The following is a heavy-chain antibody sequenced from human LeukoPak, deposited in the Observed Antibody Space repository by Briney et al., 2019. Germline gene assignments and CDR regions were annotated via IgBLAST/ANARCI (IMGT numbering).Heavy chain of an antibody. CDR2: IYFSGGT. CDR3: ARGPAFDY. J-gene: IGHJ4*02. Sequence: PSETLSLTCTVSGDSISSSNCYWGWIRQPPGKGLEWIGSIYFSGGTYYNASLKSRVTISVDTSKNQFSLKLSSVTAADTAVYYCARGPAFDYWGQGTLVTVSS. V-gene: IGHV4-39*01. CDR1: GDSISSSNCY.